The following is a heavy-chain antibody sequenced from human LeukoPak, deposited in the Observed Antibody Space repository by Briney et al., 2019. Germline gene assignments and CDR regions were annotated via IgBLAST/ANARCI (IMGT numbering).Heavy chain of an antibody. CDR2: INPNSGGT. CDR1: GYTFTGYY. D-gene: IGHD6-13*01. CDR3: ASHHHSSRWPQDLDY. V-gene: IGHV1-2*02. Sequence: ASVTVSCKASGYTFTGYYMHWVRQAPGQGLEWMGWINPNSGGTNYAQKFQGRVTMTRDTSTSTAYMELSRLRSDDTAVYYCASHHHSSRWPQDLDYWGQGTLVTVSS. J-gene: IGHJ4*02.